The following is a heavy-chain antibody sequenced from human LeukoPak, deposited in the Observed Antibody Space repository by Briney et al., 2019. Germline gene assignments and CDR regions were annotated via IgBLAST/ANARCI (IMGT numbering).Heavy chain of an antibody. CDR3: ARGVVATILYDY. V-gene: IGHV4-59*01. D-gene: IGHD5-12*01. CDR2: IYYSGST. J-gene: IGHJ4*02. Sequence: SSETLSLTCTVSGGSISSYYWSWIRQPPGKGLEWIGYIYYSGSTNYNPSLKSRVTISVDTSKSQFSLKLSSVTAADTAVYYCARGVVATILYDYWGQGTLVTVSS. CDR1: GGSISSYY.